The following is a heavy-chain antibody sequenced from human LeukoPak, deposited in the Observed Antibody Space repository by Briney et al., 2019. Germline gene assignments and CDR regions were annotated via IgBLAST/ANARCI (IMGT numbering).Heavy chain of an antibody. CDR3: ARDGTSTDDY. D-gene: IGHD2-2*01. Sequence: ASVKVSCKAPGYTCTGYYLHGVRQAPGQGLEWIAWISGNNDNPNYGQKFQGRFTVTTDSSTSTAYMELRNLRSDDTAVYYCARDGTSTDDYWGQGTLVTVSS. J-gene: IGHJ4*02. V-gene: IGHV1-18*04. CDR2: ISGNNDNP. CDR1: GYTCTGYY.